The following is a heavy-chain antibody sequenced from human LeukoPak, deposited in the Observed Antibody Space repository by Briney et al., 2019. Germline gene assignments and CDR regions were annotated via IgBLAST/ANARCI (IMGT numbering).Heavy chain of an antibody. D-gene: IGHD3-10*01. CDR1: GYTLTELS. V-gene: IGHV1-24*01. CDR2: FDPEDGET. Sequence: ASVKVSCKVSGYTLTELSMHWVRQAPGKGLEWMGGFDPEDGETIYAQKFQGRVTMTEDTSTDTAYMELRSLRSDDTAVYYCARVGLGGELLLFDYWGQGTLVTVSS. J-gene: IGHJ4*02. CDR3: ARVGLGGELLLFDY.